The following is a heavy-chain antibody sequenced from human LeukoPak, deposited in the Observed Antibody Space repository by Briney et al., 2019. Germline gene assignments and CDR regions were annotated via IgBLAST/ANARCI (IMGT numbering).Heavy chain of an antibody. D-gene: IGHD3-9*01. CDR1: GFTFDDYA. V-gene: IGHV3-9*01. CDR3: AKDPLRYFGWSYFDY. J-gene: IGHJ4*02. CDR2: ISWNSGSI. Sequence: QAGGSLRLSCAASGFTFDDYAMHWVRQAPGKGLEWVSGISWNSGSIGYADSVKGRFTIPRDNAKNSLYLQMNSLRAEDTALYYCAKDPLRYFGWSYFDYWGQGTLVTVSS.